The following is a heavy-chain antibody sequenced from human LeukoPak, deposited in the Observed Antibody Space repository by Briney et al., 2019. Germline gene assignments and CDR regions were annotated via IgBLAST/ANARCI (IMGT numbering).Heavy chain of an antibody. J-gene: IGHJ5*02. Sequence: SETLSLTCAVYGGSFIAYYCNLICPPPPKRLYWIGQINQSGSTNYNPSLKSRVIISVDTSKNQFSLKLSSVTAADTAVYYCARVYHSGSYNWFDPWGQGTLVTVSS. D-gene: IGHD3-10*01. CDR1: GGSFIAYY. CDR3: ARVYHSGSYNWFDP. V-gene: IGHV4-34*01. CDR2: INQSGST.